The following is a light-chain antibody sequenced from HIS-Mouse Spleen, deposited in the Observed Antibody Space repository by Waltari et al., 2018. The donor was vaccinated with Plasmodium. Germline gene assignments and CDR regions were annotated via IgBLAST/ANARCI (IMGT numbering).Light chain of an antibody. CDR1: ALPKKI. V-gene: IGLV3-10*01. J-gene: IGLJ3*02. Sequence: SYELTQPPSASVSPGQTARNTCSRAALPKKICLFVPAEVRQAPGLVIYEDSKRPSGIPGEFSGSSSGTMATLTISGAQVEDETDYYCYSTDSSGNHRVFGGGTKLTVL. CDR2: EDS. CDR3: YSTDSSGNHRV.